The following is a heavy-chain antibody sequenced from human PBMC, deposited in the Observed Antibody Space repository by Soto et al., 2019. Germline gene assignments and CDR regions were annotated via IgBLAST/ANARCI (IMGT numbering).Heavy chain of an antibody. J-gene: IGHJ4*02. D-gene: IGHD3-3*01. CDR1: GGSFKSGSYS. V-gene: IGHV4-61*01. Sequence: QVQLQESGPGLVKPSETLSLTCTVSGGSFKSGSYSWSWIRQPPGKGLEWVGYVYDTGRTSYNPSLNSRVSISMDTSKNQFSLNLDSVTAADTAVYFCARDFAYFDSWGQGTLVTVSS. CDR2: VYDTGRT. CDR3: ARDFAYFDS.